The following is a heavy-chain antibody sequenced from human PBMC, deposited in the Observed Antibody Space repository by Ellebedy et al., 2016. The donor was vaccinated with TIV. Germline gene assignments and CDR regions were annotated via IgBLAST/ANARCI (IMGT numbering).Heavy chain of an antibody. D-gene: IGHD3-10*01. CDR1: GFTFDDYA. V-gene: IGHV3-9*01. Sequence: SLKTSCAASGFTFDDYAMHWVRQAPGKGLGWVSGISWNSGSIGYADSVKGRFTISRDNAKNSLYLQMNSLRAEDTALYYCAKVARFGDVFDYWGQGTLVTVSS. J-gene: IGHJ4*02. CDR3: AKVARFGDVFDY. CDR2: ISWNSGSI.